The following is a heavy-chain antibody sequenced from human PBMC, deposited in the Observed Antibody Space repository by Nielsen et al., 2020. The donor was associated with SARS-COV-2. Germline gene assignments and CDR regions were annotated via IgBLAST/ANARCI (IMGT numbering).Heavy chain of an antibody. CDR1: GFALSAYG. Sequence: GGSLRLSCTASGFALSAYGMDWVRQVPGRGLEWLAHIRMSDGATQYADSVRGRFTISRDKAKNSLYLQMNSLRDEDTAVYFCAKELEVCCHYMDVWGKGTTVIVSS. J-gene: IGHJ6*03. D-gene: IGHD5/OR15-5a*01. V-gene: IGHV3-48*02. CDR2: IRMSDGAT. CDR3: AKELEVCCHYMDV.